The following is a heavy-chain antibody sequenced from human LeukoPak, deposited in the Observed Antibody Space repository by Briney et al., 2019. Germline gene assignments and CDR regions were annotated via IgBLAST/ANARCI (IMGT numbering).Heavy chain of an antibody. D-gene: IGHD3-9*01. CDR2: IDPTGGST. CDR1: GYTFTSFY. Sequence: ASVKVSCKASGYTFTSFYMHWVRQAPGQGLEWMGIIDPTGGSTSYAQKFQGRVTMTGDTSTSTVYMELSSLRSEDTAVYYCARAGELELDFDWSLDYWGQGTLVTVSS. V-gene: IGHV1-46*01. CDR3: ARAGELELDFDWSLDY. J-gene: IGHJ4*02.